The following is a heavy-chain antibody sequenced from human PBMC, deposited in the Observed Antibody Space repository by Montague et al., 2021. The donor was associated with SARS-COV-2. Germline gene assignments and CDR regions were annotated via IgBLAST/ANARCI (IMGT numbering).Heavy chain of an antibody. J-gene: IGHJ3*01. CDR2: TYYRSWWRS. CDR3: ASAFYGDHWAFDV. Sequence: CAISGDSVSSTSASWNWIRQSPSRGLEWLGRTYYRSWWRSQYPGSLESRITISGDTSKNQFSLQLNSVTPEDTAVYYCASAFYGDHWAFDVWGQGAMVTVPS. CDR1: GDSVSSTSAS. V-gene: IGHV6-1*01. D-gene: IGHD3-3*02.